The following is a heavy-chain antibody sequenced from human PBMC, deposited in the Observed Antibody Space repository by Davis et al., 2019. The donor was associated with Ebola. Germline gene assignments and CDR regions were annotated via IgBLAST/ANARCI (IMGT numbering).Heavy chain of an antibody. V-gene: IGHV3-73*01. CDR2: FRSKANSYAT. J-gene: IGHJ4*02. CDR1: GFTFSGSA. D-gene: IGHD4-11*01. Sequence: AGSLTLSCAASGFTFSGSAMHWVRQPPGKGLEWVGRFRSKANSYATAYAASVKGRFTISRDDSKNTAYLQMNSLKTEDTAVYYCTTTTTASDYWGQGTLVTVSS. CDR3: TTTTTASDY.